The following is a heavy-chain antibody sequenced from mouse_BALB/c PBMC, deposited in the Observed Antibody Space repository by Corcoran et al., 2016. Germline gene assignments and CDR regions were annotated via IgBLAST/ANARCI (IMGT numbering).Heavy chain of an antibody. CDR2: IDPANGNT. V-gene: IGHV14-3*02. CDR3: ASSWDVDY. CDR1: GFNIKDTY. Sequence: EVQLQQSGAELVKPGASVKLSCTASGFNIKDTYMHWVKQRPEQGLEWIGRIDPANGNTKYDPKFQGKATITADTSSNTAYLQLSSLTSEDTAVYYCASSWDVDYWGQGTTLTVSS. J-gene: IGHJ2*01. D-gene: IGHD4-1*01.